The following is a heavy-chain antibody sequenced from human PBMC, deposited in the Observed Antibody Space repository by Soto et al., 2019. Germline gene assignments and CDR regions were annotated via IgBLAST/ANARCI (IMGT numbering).Heavy chain of an antibody. CDR3: ARLRDYGDYGLAWFDP. V-gene: IGHV4-59*01. CDR1: GGSISSYY. CDR2: IYYSGST. D-gene: IGHD4-17*01. J-gene: IGHJ5*02. Sequence: QVQLQESGPGLVKPSETLSLTCTVSGGSISSYYWSWIRQPPGKGLEWIGYIYYSGSTNYNPSLKRRVTISVDTSKNQFSLKLSSVTAADTAVYYCARLRDYGDYGLAWFDPWGQGTLVTVSS.